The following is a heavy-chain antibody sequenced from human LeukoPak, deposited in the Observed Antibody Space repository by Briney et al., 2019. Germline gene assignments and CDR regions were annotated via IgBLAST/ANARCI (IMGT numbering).Heavy chain of an antibody. CDR3: ARPVVAATTPDTFDI. D-gene: IGHD2-15*01. CDR1: GFTFSDYY. CDR2: ISSGGRTI. Sequence: PGGSLRLSCAASGFTFSDYYMSWVRQAPGKGLEWVSYISSGGRTIYYADSVKGRFTMSRDNAKNSLYLQMNSLRAEDTAVYYCARPVVAATTPDTFDIWGQGTMVTVSS. J-gene: IGHJ3*02. V-gene: IGHV3-11*04.